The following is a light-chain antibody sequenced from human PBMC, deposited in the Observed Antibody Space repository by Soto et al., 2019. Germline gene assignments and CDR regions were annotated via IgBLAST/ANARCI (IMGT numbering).Light chain of an antibody. Sequence: QSALTQPASVSGSPGQSITISCTGTSSDVGGYNYISWYQQHPAKAPKFIIYDVRNRPSGVSNRFSGSRSGNTASLTISGLQAEDEADYYCSSYTSSSTVIFGGGTKLTVL. V-gene: IGLV2-14*01. CDR3: SSYTSSSTVI. J-gene: IGLJ2*01. CDR2: DVR. CDR1: SSDVGGYNY.